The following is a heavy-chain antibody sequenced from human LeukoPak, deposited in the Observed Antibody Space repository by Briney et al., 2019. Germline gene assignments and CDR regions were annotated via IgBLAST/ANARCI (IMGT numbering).Heavy chain of an antibody. D-gene: IGHD1-26*01. J-gene: IGHJ4*02. CDR3: ATIVGSTKVDD. CDR2: MYYSGST. V-gene: IGHV4-39*01. CDR1: GGSISGNSYF. Sequence: PSETLSLTCTVSGGSISGNSYFWGWIRQPPGKGLEWIVSMYYSGSTYYNPSLKSRVTVSVDTSKNQFSLKLSSVTSTDTAVYYCATIVGSTKVDDWGQGTLVTVSS.